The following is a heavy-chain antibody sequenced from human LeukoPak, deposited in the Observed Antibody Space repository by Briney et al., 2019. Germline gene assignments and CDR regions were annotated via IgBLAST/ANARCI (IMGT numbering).Heavy chain of an antibody. J-gene: IGHJ3*01. D-gene: IGHD3-22*01. CDR2: ISTSGGT. CDR3: ARDGSSFDGSGSFDAFDV. Sequence: PSETLSLTCTVSGGSINTYFWSWIRQAPGKGLEWIGFISTSGGTKHNPSLKSRVTISVDTSKNQFSLKLTSLTAAATALYFCARDGSSFDGSGSFDAFDVWGRGTMVIVSS. CDR1: GGSINTYF. V-gene: IGHV4-59*01.